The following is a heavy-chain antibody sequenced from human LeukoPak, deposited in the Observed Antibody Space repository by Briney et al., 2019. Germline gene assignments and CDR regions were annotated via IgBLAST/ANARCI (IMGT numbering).Heavy chain of an antibody. J-gene: IGHJ5*02. Sequence: GGSLRLSCAASGFTFNNYAMTWVRQAPGKGLEWVSAISGNGGSTYYADSVKGRFTISRVNSKNTLYLQMNSLRADDTAPYYCAKGGTTVTNPSWFDPWGQGTLVTVSS. CDR3: AKGGTTVTNPSWFDP. CDR1: GFTFNNYA. D-gene: IGHD4-17*01. V-gene: IGHV3-23*01. CDR2: ISGNGGST.